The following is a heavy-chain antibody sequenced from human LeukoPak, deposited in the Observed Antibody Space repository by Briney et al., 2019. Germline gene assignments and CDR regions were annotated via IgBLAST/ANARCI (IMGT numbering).Heavy chain of an antibody. V-gene: IGHV3-11*01. CDR2: ISSSGSTI. Sequence: GGSLRLSCAASGFTFSDYYMSWIRQAPGKGLEWVSYISSSGSTIYYADSAKGRFTISRDNAKNSLYLQMNSLRAEDTAVYYCARVGIQLWFPYYFDYWGQGTLVTVSS. J-gene: IGHJ4*02. CDR1: GFTFSDYY. D-gene: IGHD5-18*01. CDR3: ARVGIQLWFPYYFDY.